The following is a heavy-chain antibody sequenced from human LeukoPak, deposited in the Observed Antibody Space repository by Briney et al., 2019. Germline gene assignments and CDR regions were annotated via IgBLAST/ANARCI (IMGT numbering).Heavy chain of an antibody. J-gene: IGHJ5*02. V-gene: IGHV4-30-4*01. CDR2: IYYSGST. D-gene: IGHD3-10*01. Sequence: SETLSLTCTVSGGSISSGDYYWSWIRQPPGKGLEWIGNIYYSGSTYYKPSLKSRVTISVDTSKNQFSLRLSSVTAADTAVYYCARLTMVRGVRDYNWFDPWGQGTLVTVSS. CDR1: GGSISSGDYY. CDR3: ARLTMVRGVRDYNWFDP.